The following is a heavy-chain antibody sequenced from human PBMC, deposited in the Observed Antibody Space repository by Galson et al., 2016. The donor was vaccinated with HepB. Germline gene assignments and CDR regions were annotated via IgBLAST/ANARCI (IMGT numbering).Heavy chain of an antibody. CDR3: ATVKLTTWYSFDS. V-gene: IGHV3-15*01. J-gene: IGHJ4*02. D-gene: IGHD2-2*01. CDR1: GLTFTNAW. CDR2: IKGEADGGTT. Sequence: SLRLSCAASGLTFTNAWMTWVRQAPGKGLEWVGRIKGEADGGTTDYAAPVKGRFYISRGDSTHTLFLHMNSLRVEDGAVYYWATVKLTTWYSFDSWGQGTPVTVSS.